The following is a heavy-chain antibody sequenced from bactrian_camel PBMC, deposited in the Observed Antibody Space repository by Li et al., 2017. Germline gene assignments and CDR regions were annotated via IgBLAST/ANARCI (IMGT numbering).Heavy chain of an antibody. CDR1: GSIYGTLY. J-gene: IGHJ4*01. CDR2: IAQDGRA. CDR3: AADSYSDRILRCSGLHRGVAD. Sequence: HVQLVESGGGSVQAGGSLRLSCASSGSIYGTLYMGWFRRLPGQEREGVASIAQDGRATYADSLEGRFTISKDNAKNTLFLQMTSLKPADTAMYYCAADSYSDRILRCSGLHRGVADWGQGTQVTVS. V-gene: IGHV3S53*01. D-gene: IGHD3*01.